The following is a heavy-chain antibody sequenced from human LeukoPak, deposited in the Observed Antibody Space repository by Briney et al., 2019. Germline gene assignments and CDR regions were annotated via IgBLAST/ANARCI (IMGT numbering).Heavy chain of an antibody. D-gene: IGHD6-6*01. Sequence: PSETLSLTCTVSGYSISSGYYWGWIRQPPGKGLEWIGNIYHSGSTYYNPSLKSRVTISVDTSKNQFSLKLRSVTAADTAVYYCASSIAARVYWGPGTLVTVSS. CDR2: IYHSGST. J-gene: IGHJ4*02. CDR3: ASSIAARVY. V-gene: IGHV4-38-2*02. CDR1: GYSISSGYY.